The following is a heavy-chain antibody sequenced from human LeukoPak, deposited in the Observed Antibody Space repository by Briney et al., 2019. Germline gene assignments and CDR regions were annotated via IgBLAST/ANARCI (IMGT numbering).Heavy chain of an antibody. D-gene: IGHD3-22*01. CDR2: IYTSGST. V-gene: IGHV4-61*02. CDR1: GGSISSGSYY. CDR3: ARERDYDSSGYYL. J-gene: IGHJ4*02. Sequence: SETLSLTCTVSGGSISSGSYYWSWIRQPAGKGLEWIGRIYTSGSTNYNPSLKSRVTISVDTSKNQFSLKLSSVTAADTAVYYCARERDYDSSGYYLWGQGTLVTVSS.